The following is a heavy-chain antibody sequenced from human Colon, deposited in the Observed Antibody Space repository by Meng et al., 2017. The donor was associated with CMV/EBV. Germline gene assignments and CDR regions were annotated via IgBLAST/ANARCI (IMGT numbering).Heavy chain of an antibody. D-gene: IGHD6-6*01. Sequence: GESLKISCAASGFTFSLYWMSWVRQAPGKGLEWVANIKQDGSEKYYVDSVKGRFTISRDNANNSLYLQMNSLRAEDTAVYYCASLAPRIAARPYWFDPWGQGTLVTVSS. CDR3: ASLAPRIAARPYWFDP. J-gene: IGHJ5*02. V-gene: IGHV3-7*01. CDR2: IKQDGSEK. CDR1: GFTFSLYW.